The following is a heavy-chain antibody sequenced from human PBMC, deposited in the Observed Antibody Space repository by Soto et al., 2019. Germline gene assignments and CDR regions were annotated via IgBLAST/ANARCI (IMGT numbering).Heavy chain of an antibody. CDR2: INPSVGST. Sequence: ASVKVSCKASGYTFTSYYMHWVRQAPGQGLEWMGIINPSVGSTSYAQKFQGRVTMTRDASTSTVYMGLSSLRSDDTAVYYCAREATGHGYGMAVWGQATTVTLAS. J-gene: IGHJ6*01. V-gene: IGHV1-46*01. CDR1: GYTFTSYY. CDR3: AREATGHGYGMAV.